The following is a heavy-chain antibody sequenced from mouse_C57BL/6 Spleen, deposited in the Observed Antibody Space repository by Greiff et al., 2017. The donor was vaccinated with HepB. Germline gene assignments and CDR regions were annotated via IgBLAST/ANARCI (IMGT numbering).Heavy chain of an antibody. V-gene: IGHV3-6*01. CDR1: GYSITSGYY. Sequence: EVQLQQSGPGLVKPSQSLSLTCSVTGYSITSGYYWNWIRQFPGNKLEWMGYISYDGSNNYNQSLKNRIPITRDTSKNQFFLKLNSVTTEDTATYYCARVYYYGRWYFDVWGTGTTVTVSS. D-gene: IGHD1-1*01. J-gene: IGHJ1*03. CDR3: ARVYYYGRWYFDV. CDR2: ISYDGSN.